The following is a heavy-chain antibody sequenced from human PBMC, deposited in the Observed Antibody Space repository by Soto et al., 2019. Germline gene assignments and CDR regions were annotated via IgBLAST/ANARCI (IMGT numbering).Heavy chain of an antibody. V-gene: IGHV4-4*02. Sequence: QVQLQESGPGLVKPSGTLSLTCAVSGASISSDNRWTWVRQPPGEGLEWIGEISQSGTTKYNPSLASRVTSSVDKSKNQFSRRLTSMTAADTAVYYCAKKVPAALRLYYFFGLDVWGQGTTVTVSS. CDR1: GASISSDNR. D-gene: IGHD2-15*01. CDR3: AKKVPAALRLYYFFGLDV. J-gene: IGHJ6*02. CDR2: ISQSGTT.